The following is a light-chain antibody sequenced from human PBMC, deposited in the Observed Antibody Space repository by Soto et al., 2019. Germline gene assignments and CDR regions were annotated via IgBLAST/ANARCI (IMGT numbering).Light chain of an antibody. Sequence: VLTQPPSASGTPGQRVTISCSGRSSNIGSNYVYWYQQVPGTAPKLLIYRNNQRPSGVPDRFSGSKSGTSASLAISGLRSEDEADYYCAGWDDSLSGYVFGTGTKVTVL. V-gene: IGLV1-47*01. CDR3: AGWDDSLSGYV. CDR1: SSNIGSNY. J-gene: IGLJ1*01. CDR2: RNN.